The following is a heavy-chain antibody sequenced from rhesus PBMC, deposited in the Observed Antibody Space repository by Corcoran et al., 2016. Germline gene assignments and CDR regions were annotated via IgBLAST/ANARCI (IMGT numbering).Heavy chain of an antibody. Sequence: QLQLQESGPGLVKPSETLSVTCAVSGGSISSSYWSWIRQAPGKGLEWIGYIYGSGSSTNYTPSLKSRVTLSVDTSKNQLSLKLSSVTTADTAVYYCARRRLDIDYWGQGVLVTISS. D-gene: IGHD5-24*01. CDR3: ARRRLDIDY. V-gene: IGHV4-169*01. CDR1: GGSISSSY. CDR2: IYGSGSST. J-gene: IGHJ4*01.